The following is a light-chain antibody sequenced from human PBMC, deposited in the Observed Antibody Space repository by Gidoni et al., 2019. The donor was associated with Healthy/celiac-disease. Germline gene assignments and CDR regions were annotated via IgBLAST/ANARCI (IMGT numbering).Light chain of an antibody. CDR2: DAS. J-gene: IGKJ1*01. CDR3: QQRSNWLTWT. CDR1: QSVSSY. Sequence: ELTQPPATLSLSPGERATRACSASQSVSSYLAWYQQQPGQAPRLLIYDASNRATGIPARFSGSGSGTDFTLTISSLEPEDFAVYYCQQRSNWLTWTFGKGPRWKSN. V-gene: IGKV3-11*01.